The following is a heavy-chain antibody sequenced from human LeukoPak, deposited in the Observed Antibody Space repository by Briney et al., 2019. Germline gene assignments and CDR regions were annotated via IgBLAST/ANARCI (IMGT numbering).Heavy chain of an antibody. CDR1: GHTFTGYY. D-gene: IGHD3-9*01. CDR3: ARSPHILTGENFDY. CDR2: INLKSGGT. V-gene: IGHV1-2*02. Sequence: ASVKVSCKASGHTFTGYYMHWVRQAPGQGLEWMGWINLKSGGTNYAGKFQGRVTMTRDTTTSTAYMDLSRLRSVDTAVYYCARSPHILTGENFDYWGQGTLVTVSS. J-gene: IGHJ4*02.